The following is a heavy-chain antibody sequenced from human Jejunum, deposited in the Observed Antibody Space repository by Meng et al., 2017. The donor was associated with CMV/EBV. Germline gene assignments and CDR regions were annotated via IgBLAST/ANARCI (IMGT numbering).Heavy chain of an antibody. J-gene: IGHJ3*02. CDR2: IRYDESYK. CDR1: GFTFSNYG. CDR3: ARPFGVASAGAFDI. Sequence: GFTFSNYGMHWVRQAPGKGLEWVAFIRYDESYKYYADSVKGRFTISRDNSMNTLYVQMNSLRTEDTAVYYCARPFGVASAGAFDIWGQGTMVTVSS. D-gene: IGHD3-3*01. V-gene: IGHV3-30*02.